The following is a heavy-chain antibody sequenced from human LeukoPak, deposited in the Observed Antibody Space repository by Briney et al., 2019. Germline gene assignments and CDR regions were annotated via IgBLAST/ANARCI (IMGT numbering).Heavy chain of an antibody. Sequence: GGSLRLSCACSGFTFSIHAMSWVRQAPGKGLEWVSTIGGGDTYYADSVKGRFTISRGDSQSTVHLQMNSLRAEDTAVYYCAKDWIPYNRVFDCFDFWVQGTLVTVSS. CDR2: IGGGDT. CDR1: GFTFSIHA. V-gene: IGHV3-23*01. CDR3: AKDWIPYNRVFDCFDF. D-gene: IGHD1-1*01. J-gene: IGHJ4*02.